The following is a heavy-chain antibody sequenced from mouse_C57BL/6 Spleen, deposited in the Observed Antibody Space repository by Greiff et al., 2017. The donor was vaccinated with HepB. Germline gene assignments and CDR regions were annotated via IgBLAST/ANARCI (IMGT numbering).Heavy chain of an antibody. CDR3: ARDPFITTVVARDWFAY. Sequence: EVKLMESGGGLVKPGGSLKLSCAASGFTFSSYAMSWVRQTPEKRLEWVATISDGGSYTYYPDNVKGRFTISRDNAKNNLYLQMSHLKSEDTAMYYCARDPFITTVVARDWFAYWGQGTLVTVSA. V-gene: IGHV5-4*01. D-gene: IGHD1-1*01. CDR2: ISDGGSYT. J-gene: IGHJ3*01. CDR1: GFTFSSYA.